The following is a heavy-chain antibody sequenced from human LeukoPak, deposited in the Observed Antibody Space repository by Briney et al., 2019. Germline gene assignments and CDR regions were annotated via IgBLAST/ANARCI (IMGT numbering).Heavy chain of an antibody. Sequence: GGSLRLSCAASGFTFSSYSMNWVRQAPRKGLEWVSSISSSSSYIYYADSVKGRFTISRDNAKNSLYLQMNSLRAEDTAVYYCARDLDAIQAIDYWGQGTLVTVSS. CDR3: ARDLDAIQAIDY. CDR2: ISSSSSYI. J-gene: IGHJ4*02. V-gene: IGHV3-21*01. CDR1: GFTFSSYS.